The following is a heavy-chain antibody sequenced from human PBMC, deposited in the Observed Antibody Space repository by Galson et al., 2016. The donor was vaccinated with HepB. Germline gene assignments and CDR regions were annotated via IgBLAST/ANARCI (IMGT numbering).Heavy chain of an antibody. CDR1: GFTFSSYA. CDR2: ISAGGGST. D-gene: IGHD3-10*01. CDR3: AKDLYGSGTYGLDY. V-gene: IGHV3-23*01. J-gene: IGHJ4*02. Sequence: SLRLSCAVSGFTFSSYAISWVRQAPGKGLEWVSGISAGGGSTFYADSAKGRFTISRDNSKNTLYLQMNSLRAEDTAQYYCAKDLYGSGTYGLDYWGRGTLVTVSS.